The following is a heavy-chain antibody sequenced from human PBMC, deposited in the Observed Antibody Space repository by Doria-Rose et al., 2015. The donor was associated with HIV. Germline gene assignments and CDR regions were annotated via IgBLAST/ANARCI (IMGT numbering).Heavy chain of an antibody. D-gene: IGHD3-22*01. J-gene: IGHJ4*02. CDR2: IYYSGST. CDR1: GDSISTYY. CDR3: ARGTFYDSSGYYPHFDY. V-gene: IGHV4-59*01. Sequence: QVQLQESGPGLVKPSETLSLTCSVSGDSISTYYWNWILQAPGKGLEWTGYIYYSGSTDCNPSLKSRVTISVDTSKNQFSLKLSSVTAADTAVYYCARGTFYDSSGYYPHFDYWGQGTLVTVSS.